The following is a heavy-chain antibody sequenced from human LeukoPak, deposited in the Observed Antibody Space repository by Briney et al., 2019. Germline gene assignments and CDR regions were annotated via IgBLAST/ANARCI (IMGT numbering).Heavy chain of an antibody. Sequence: ASVKVSCKASGYTFTSYGISWVRQAPGQGLEWMGWISAYNGNTNYAQKLQGRVTMTTDTSTSTAYTELRSLRSDDTAVYYCARVAAAGTTSWFDPWGQGTLVTVSS. CDR2: ISAYNGNT. J-gene: IGHJ5*02. CDR1: GYTFTSYG. D-gene: IGHD6-13*01. CDR3: ARVAAAGTTSWFDP. V-gene: IGHV1-18*01.